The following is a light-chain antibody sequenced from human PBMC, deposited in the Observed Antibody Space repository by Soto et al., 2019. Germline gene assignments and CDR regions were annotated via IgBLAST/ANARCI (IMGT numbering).Light chain of an antibody. Sequence: EIVLTQSPGTLSLSPGERATLSCRASQSVRSNYLAWYQQKPGQAPRLLIYGASSRATGIPDRFSGSGSGTDFTLTINRLEPEDFGVYYCQQCGPSTRTFGQGTKVEIK. CDR2: GAS. V-gene: IGKV3-20*01. J-gene: IGKJ1*01. CDR1: QSVRSNY. CDR3: QQCGPSTRT.